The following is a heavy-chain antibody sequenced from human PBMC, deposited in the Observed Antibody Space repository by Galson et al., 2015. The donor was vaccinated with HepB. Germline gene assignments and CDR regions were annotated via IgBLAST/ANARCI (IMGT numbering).Heavy chain of an antibody. CDR2: ISAYNGNT. D-gene: IGHD3-3*01. J-gene: IGHJ3*02. V-gene: IGHV1-18*01. CDR1: GYTFTSYG. Sequence: SVKVSCKASGYTFTSYGISWVRQAPGQGLEWMGWISAYNGNTNYAQKLQGRVTMTTDTSTSTAYMELRSLRSDDTAVYYCARCPYYDFWSGSNDAFDIWGQGTMVTVSS. CDR3: ARCPYYDFWSGSNDAFDI.